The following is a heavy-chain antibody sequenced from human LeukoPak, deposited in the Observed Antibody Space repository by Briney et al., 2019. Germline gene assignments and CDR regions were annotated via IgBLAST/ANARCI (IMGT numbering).Heavy chain of an antibody. CDR2: IYPGDSDT. Sequence: GESLKISCKGSGYSFTSNWIAWVRQLPGKGLEWMGFIYPGDSDTRYSPSFQGQVTISAGKSISTAYLQWSSLKASDTAMYYCARRDSSGVSDYWGQGTPVTVSS. CDR3: ARRDSSGVSDY. J-gene: IGHJ4*02. CDR1: GYSFTSNW. V-gene: IGHV5-51*01. D-gene: IGHD3-22*01.